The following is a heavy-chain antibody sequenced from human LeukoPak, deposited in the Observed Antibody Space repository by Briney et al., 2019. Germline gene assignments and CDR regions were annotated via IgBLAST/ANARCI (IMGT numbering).Heavy chain of an antibody. CDR2: ISYDGSIK. D-gene: IGHD3-22*01. CDR3: ARVPKNYYDSSGSY. CDR1: GFTFSNYA. J-gene: IGHJ4*02. Sequence: GGSLRLSCAASGFTFSNYAMHWVRQAPGEGLEWVAVISYDGSIKYYADSVKGRFTISRDNSKNTLYLQMNSLRAEDTAVYYCARVPKNYYDSSGSYWGQGTLVTVSS. V-gene: IGHV3-30-3*01.